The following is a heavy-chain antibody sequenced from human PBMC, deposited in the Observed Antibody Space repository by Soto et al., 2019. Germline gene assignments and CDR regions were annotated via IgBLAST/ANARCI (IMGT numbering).Heavy chain of an antibody. CDR2: IYYSGST. V-gene: IGHV4-61*03. D-gene: IGHD3-3*01. CDR3: ASDRSRRITIFGVVRGQVPGGWYFDL. Sequence: QVQLQESGPGLVKPSETLSLTCTVSGGSVSSGSYYWSWIRQPPGKGLEWIGYIYYSGSTNYNPSHQIRVPISVDTSKTHFSLKLSSVTAADTAVYYCASDRSRRITIFGVVRGQVPGGWYFDLWGRGTLVTVSS. J-gene: IGHJ2*01. CDR1: GGSVSSGSYY.